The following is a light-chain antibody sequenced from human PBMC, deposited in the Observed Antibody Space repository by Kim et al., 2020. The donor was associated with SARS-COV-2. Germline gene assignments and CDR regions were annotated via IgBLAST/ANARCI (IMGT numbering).Light chain of an antibody. CDR2: KTS. J-gene: IGKJ5*01. V-gene: IGKV1-5*03. CDR1: QSFSSW. CDR3: QQYNNIPIT. Sequence: DIQMTQSPSTLSASVGDRVTITCRASQSFSSWLAWYQQKPGKVPKLLIYKTSILESGVPSRFSGSGSGTEFTLTISSLQPDEFATYDCQQYNNIPITFGQGTRREIK.